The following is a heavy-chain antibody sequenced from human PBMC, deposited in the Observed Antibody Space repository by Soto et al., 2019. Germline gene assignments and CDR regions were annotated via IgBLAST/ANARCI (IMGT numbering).Heavy chain of an antibody. CDR2: ISGSGGST. Sequence: PGESLKISCAASGFTFSSYAMSWVRQAPGKGLEWVSAISGSGGSTYYADSVKGRFTISRDNSKNTLYLQMNSLRAEDTAVYYCAKDSIAAAVDTFDYWGQGTLVTVSS. CDR1: GFTFSSYA. CDR3: AKDSIAAAVDTFDY. D-gene: IGHD6-13*01. V-gene: IGHV3-23*01. J-gene: IGHJ4*02.